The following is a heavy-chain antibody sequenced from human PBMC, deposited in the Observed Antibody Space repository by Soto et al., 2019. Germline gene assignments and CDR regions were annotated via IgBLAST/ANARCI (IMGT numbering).Heavy chain of an antibody. D-gene: IGHD3-10*01. J-gene: IGHJ5*02. V-gene: IGHV1-69*04. Sequence: QVQLVQSGAEVKKPGSSVKVSCRASGGTFNSYSIAWVRQVPGQGLEWMGTIIPILGIINYAQKFQGRVTITADESTNTAYMELSSLISEDSGVYYCARDASAASNWFDWFDPWGQGTPVTVSS. CDR1: GGTFNSYS. CDR3: ARDASAASNWFDWFDP. CDR2: IIPILGII.